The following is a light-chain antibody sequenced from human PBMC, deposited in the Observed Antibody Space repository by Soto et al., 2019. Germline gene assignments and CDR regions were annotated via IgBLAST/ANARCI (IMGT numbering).Light chain of an antibody. J-gene: IGKJ4*01. CDR3: QQYSSYSLT. V-gene: IGKV1-5*01. CDR1: QSIGSR. Sequence: DIQMTQSPSTLSASVGDRVTITCRASQSIGSRLAWYQQKPGKAPKLLIYDASNLESGVPSRFSGSGSGTEFTLTISSLQPDDFATYCCQQYSSYSLTFGGGTKVDIK. CDR2: DAS.